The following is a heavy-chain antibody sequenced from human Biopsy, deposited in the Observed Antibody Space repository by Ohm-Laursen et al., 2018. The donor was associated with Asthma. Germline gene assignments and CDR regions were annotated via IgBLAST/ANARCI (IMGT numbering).Heavy chain of an antibody. CDR1: GGSVSTGSYY. CDR3: ARGPNYHGSGRAPIGMDV. Sequence: SDTLSLTCTVSGGSVSTGSYYWSWIRQPSGKGLEWLGYIYYTGRDNYNPSLKSRVTISVDTSKNQFSLRLNSVTAADTAVYYCARGPNYHGSGRAPIGMDVWGQGTTVTVSS. CDR2: IYYTGRD. J-gene: IGHJ6*02. D-gene: IGHD3-10*01. V-gene: IGHV4-61*10.